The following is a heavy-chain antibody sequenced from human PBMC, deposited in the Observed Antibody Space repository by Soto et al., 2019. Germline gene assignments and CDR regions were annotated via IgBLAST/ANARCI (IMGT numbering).Heavy chain of an antibody. CDR3: ARAQWPYTFDS. V-gene: IGHV3-74*01. J-gene: IGHJ4*02. Sequence: EVQLVESGGGLVQPGGSLRLSCAASGFTFSTYWMHWVRQVPGEGLVWVSRINTDASYTTYADSVKGRFTISRDNAKNTLYLQMNSLRVEDTGVYYCARAQWPYTFDSWGPGTLVTVSS. D-gene: IGHD6-19*01. CDR2: INTDASYT. CDR1: GFTFSTYW.